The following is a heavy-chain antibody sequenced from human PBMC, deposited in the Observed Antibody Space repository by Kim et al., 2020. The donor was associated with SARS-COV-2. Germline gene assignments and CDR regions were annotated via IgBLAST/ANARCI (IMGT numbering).Heavy chain of an antibody. CDR3: AKGEYYYGSGSETDFDY. Sequence: GGSLRLSCAASGFTFSSYAMSWVRQAPGKGLEWVSAISGSGGSTYYADSVKGRFTISRDNSKNTLYLQMNSLRAEDTAVYYCAKGEYYYGSGSETDFDYWGQGTLVTVSS. CDR2: ISGSGGST. V-gene: IGHV3-23*01. CDR1: GFTFSSYA. D-gene: IGHD3-10*01. J-gene: IGHJ4*02.